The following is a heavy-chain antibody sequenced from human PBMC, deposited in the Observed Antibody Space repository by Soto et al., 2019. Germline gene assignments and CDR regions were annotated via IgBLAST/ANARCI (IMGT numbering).Heavy chain of an antibody. CDR3: ARDTVVFDY. Sequence: VGSLRLSCAASGFTFSDYMSWIRQAPGKGLEWVSYISSSGSTIYYADSVKGRFTISRDNAKNSLYLQMNSLRAEDTAVYYCARDTVVFDYWGQGTLVTVSS. CDR2: ISSSGSTI. J-gene: IGHJ4*02. D-gene: IGHD4-17*01. V-gene: IGHV3-11*01. CDR1: GFTFSDY.